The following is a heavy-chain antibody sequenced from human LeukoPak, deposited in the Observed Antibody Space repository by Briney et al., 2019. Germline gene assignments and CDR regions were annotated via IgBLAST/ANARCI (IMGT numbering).Heavy chain of an antibody. D-gene: IGHD5-18*01. CDR3: ARAHSYGPGWFDP. CDR2: IYHSGST. CDR1: GGSISSGGYS. J-gene: IGHJ5*02. Sequence: SETLSLTCAVSGGSISSGGYSWSWIRQPPGKGLEWIGYIYHSGSTYYNPSLKSRVTISVDRSKNQFSLKLSSVTAADTAVYYCARAHSYGPGWFDPWGQGTLVTVSS. V-gene: IGHV4-30-2*01.